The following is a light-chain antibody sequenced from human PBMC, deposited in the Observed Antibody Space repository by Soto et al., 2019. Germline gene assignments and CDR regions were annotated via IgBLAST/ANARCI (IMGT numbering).Light chain of an antibody. CDR2: DVS. CDR1: SSDVGSYNY. J-gene: IGLJ1*01. V-gene: IGLV2-14*01. CDR3: SSFTNTITRYA. Sequence: QSALTQPASVSGSPGQSITISCTGTSSDVGSYNYVSWYQQHPGKAPKLLISDVSNRPSGVSSRFSGSKSGNTASLTISGLQAEDEADYYCSSFTNTITRYAFGTGTKVTVL.